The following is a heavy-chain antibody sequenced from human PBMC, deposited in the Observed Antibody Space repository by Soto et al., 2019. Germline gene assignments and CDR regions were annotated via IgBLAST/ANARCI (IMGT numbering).Heavy chain of an antibody. D-gene: IGHD6-25*01. CDR2: INWNSDKV. Sequence: VLLVESGGGFVQPGRSLRLSCAVAGFNFGNYAMHCVRQAPGKGLEWVAAINWNSDKVAYAGSVLGRFTIFRSSAKNSLHLQMNDLTTDDTALYYCAKEKGGTPYYIDSWGQGILVTVSS. CDR1: GFNFGNYA. J-gene: IGHJ4*02. CDR3: AKEKGGTPYYIDS. V-gene: IGHV3-9*01.